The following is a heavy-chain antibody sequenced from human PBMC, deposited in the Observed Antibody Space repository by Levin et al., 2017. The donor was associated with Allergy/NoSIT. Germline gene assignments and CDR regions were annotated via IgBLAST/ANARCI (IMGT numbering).Heavy chain of an antibody. Sequence: GESLKISCKASGYTFTSYGISWVRQAPGQGLEWMGWISAYNGHTNYVQKLQGRVTLTTDTSTSTAYMELRSLRSDDTAVYYCARAGGYGDEPRWWQPPAFDIWGQGTMVTVSS. V-gene: IGHV1-18*01. D-gene: IGHD4-17*01. J-gene: IGHJ3*02. CDR1: GYTFTSYG. CDR2: ISAYNGHT. CDR3: ARAGGYGDEPRWWQPPAFDI.